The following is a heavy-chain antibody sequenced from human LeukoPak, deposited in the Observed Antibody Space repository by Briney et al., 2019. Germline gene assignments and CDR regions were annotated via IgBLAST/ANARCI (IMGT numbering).Heavy chain of an antibody. D-gene: IGHD1-26*01. CDR2: IYPGDSDT. V-gene: IGHV5-51*01. CDR1: GYSFTSYW. J-gene: IGHJ4*02. CDR3: ARPPIIVGDDANDY. Sequence: PGESLKISCKGSGYSFTSYWIGWVRQMPGEGLEWMGIIYPGDSDTRYGPSFQGQVTISADKSISTAYLQWSSLKASDTAMYYCARPPIIVGDDANDYWGQGTLVTVSS.